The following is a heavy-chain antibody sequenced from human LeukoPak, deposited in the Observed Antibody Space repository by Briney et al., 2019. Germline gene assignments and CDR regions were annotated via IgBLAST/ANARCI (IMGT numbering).Heavy chain of an antibody. CDR2: ISSSGDYR. Sequence: GGSLRHSCAASGFTFSDYYMSWIRQAPGKGPEWISNISSSGDYRNYADSVKGRFTISRDNAKNSLYLQMSSLRGDDTAVYYCARVPGLGYYGMDVWGQGTTVTVSS. D-gene: IGHD1-14*01. CDR1: GFTFSDYY. J-gene: IGHJ6*02. CDR3: ARVPGLGYYGMDV. V-gene: IGHV3-11*05.